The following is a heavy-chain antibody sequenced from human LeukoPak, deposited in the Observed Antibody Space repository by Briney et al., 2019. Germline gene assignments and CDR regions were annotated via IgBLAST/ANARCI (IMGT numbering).Heavy chain of an antibody. CDR1: GFTFSSNA. CDR2: ISGSGDRT. Sequence: PGGSLRLSCAASGFTFSSNAMSWVRQAPGKGLEWVSAISGSGDRTYYAESVKGRFTISRDNAKNSLYLQMNSLRAEDTAVYYCAREVVVVAANSRLDPWGQGTLVTVSS. J-gene: IGHJ5*02. CDR3: AREVVVVAANSRLDP. V-gene: IGHV3-23*01. D-gene: IGHD2-15*01.